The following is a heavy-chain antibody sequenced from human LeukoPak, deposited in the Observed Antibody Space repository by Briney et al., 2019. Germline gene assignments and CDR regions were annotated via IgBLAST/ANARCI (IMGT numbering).Heavy chain of an antibody. V-gene: IGHV3-30*04. CDR1: GFTFSSYA. CDR2: ISYDGSNK. J-gene: IGHJ4*02. D-gene: IGHD1-1*01. Sequence: GGSLRLSCAASGFTFSSYAMHWVRQAPGKGLEWVAVISYDGSNKYYADSVKGRFTISRDNSKNTLYLQMNSLRAEDTAVYYCARDPLGTRPGFDYWGQGTLVTVSS. CDR3: ARDPLGTRPGFDY.